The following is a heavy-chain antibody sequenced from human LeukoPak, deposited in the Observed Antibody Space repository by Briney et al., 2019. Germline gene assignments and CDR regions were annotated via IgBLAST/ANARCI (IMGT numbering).Heavy chain of an antibody. V-gene: IGHV4-59*01. CDR3: ARWSGYGPLHYFYHMDG. Sequence: SETLSLTCTVSGGSISSYYWSWIRQPPGKGLEWIGYIYYSGSTNYNPSLKSRVTISVDTYKNQFSLKLSSVTAADTAVYYCARWSGYGPLHYFYHMDGWGKGTTVTVSS. CDR2: IYYSGST. J-gene: IGHJ6*03. CDR1: GGSISSYY. D-gene: IGHD5-12*01.